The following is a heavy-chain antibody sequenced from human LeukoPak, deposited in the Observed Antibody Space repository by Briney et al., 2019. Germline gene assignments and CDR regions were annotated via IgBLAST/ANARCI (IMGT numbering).Heavy chain of an antibody. CDR1: GFTFSDYY. CDR2: IKQDGSEK. J-gene: IGHJ4*02. CDR3: ARDNPPDY. V-gene: IGHV3-7*03. Sequence: GGSLRLSCAASGFTFSDYYMSWIRQAPGKGLEWVANIKQDGSEKSYVESVRGRFTISRDNAKNSLYLQLNSLRAEDTALYYCARDNPPDYWGQGTLVTVSS.